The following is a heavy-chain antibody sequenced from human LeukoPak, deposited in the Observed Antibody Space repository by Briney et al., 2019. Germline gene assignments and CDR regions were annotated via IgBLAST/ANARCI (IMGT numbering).Heavy chain of an antibody. CDR3: ARDRSGSYPHDAFDI. D-gene: IGHD1-26*01. J-gene: IGHJ3*02. CDR1: GGTFSSYT. CDR2: IIPILGIA. V-gene: IGHV1-69*04. Sequence: SVKVSCKASGGTFSSYTISWVRQAPGQGLEWMGRIIPILGIANYAQKFQGRVTITAVKSTSTAYMELSCLRSEDTAVYYCARDRSGSYPHDAFDIWGQGTMVTASS.